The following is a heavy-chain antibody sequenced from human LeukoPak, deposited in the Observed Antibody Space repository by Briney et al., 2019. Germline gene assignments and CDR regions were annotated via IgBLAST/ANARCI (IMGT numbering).Heavy chain of an antibody. Sequence: GGSLRLSCAASGFTVTSSFMNWVRQAPGKGLEWVSTIYNYDNTNYGDSVEGRFVVSRDSSTNTLFLQMYSLRAEDTAVYFCARASRWLAFDQWGQGTLVTVSS. CDR1: GFTVTSSF. CDR3: ARASRWLAFDQ. D-gene: IGHD6-19*01. CDR2: IYNYDNT. J-gene: IGHJ4*01. V-gene: IGHV3-66*01.